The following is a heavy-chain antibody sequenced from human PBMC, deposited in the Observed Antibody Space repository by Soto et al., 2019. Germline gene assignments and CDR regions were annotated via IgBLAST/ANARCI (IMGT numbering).Heavy chain of an antibody. CDR1: GGTFSSYA. CDR2: IIPIFGTA. J-gene: IGHJ5*02. D-gene: IGHD2-2*01. V-gene: IGHV1-69*13. Sequence: SVQVSCEASGGTFSSYAISWVRQAPGQGLEWMGGIIPIFGTANYAQKFQGRVTITADESTSTAYMELSSLRSEDTAVYYCARGLDCRSTSCYRSWFDPWGQGPLVTVSS. CDR3: ARGLDCRSTSCYRSWFDP.